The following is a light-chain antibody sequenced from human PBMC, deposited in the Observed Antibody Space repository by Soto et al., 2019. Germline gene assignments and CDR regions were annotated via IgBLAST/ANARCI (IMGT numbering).Light chain of an antibody. CDR3: SSYTTSDTLA. Sequence: QSALTQDASVSGSPGQSITISCTGTNSDIGAYNFVSWYQQYPGKAPKLMIYDVNSRPSGVSNRFSGSKSGNTASLTISGLQADDEADYYCSSYTTSDTLAFGAGTKLTVL. J-gene: IGLJ1*01. V-gene: IGLV2-14*03. CDR2: DVN. CDR1: NSDIGAYNF.